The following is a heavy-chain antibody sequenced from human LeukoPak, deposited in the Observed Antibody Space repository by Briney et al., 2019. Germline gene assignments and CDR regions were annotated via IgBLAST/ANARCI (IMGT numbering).Heavy chain of an antibody. J-gene: IGHJ4*02. D-gene: IGHD2-2*02. CDR2: IWYDGGNK. CDR3: AKGDCSTTSCYNLDY. V-gene: IGHV3-33*06. CDR1: GFTFSRYG. Sequence: PGRSLRLSCAASGFTFSRYGMHWVRQAPGKGLEWVAVIWYDGGNKYSADSVKGRFTISRDNSKNMLYLQMNSLRAEDTAVYYCAKGDCSTTSCYNLDYWGQGTLVTVSS.